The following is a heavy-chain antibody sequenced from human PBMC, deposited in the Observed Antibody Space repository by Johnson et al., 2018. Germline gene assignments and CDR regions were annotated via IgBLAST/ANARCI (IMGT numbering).Heavy chain of an antibody. D-gene: IGHD2-15*01. CDR1: GFTFSSYS. J-gene: IGHJ1*01. Sequence: VQLVESGGGLVKPGGSLRLSCAASGFTFSSYSMNWVRQAPGKGLEWVSSISSSSSYIHYADSLKGRFTLPRDNAKNSLYLQMNSLRAQDTAVYYCARSQSAYSGYYVGAEYFQHWGQGTLVTVSS. CDR2: ISSSSSYI. V-gene: IGHV3-21*01. CDR3: ARSQSAYSGYYVGAEYFQH.